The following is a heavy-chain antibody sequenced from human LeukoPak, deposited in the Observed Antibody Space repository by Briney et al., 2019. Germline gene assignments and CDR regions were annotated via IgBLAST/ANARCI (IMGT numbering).Heavy chain of an antibody. CDR1: GGSISSGGYY. J-gene: IGHJ4*02. D-gene: IGHD4-23*01. CDR2: IYYSGST. Sequence: PSETLPLTCTVSGGSISSGGYYWSWIRQHPGRGLEWIGYIYYSGSTYYNPSLKSRVTISVDTSKNQFSLKLSSVTAADTAVYYCARVGGGNSVGYWGQGTLVTVSS. CDR3: ARVGGGNSVGY. V-gene: IGHV4-31*03.